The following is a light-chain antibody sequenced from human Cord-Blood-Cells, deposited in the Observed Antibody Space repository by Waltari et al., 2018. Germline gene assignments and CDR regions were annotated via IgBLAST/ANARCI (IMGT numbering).Light chain of an antibody. CDR3: QQLNSYP. Sequence: DIQLTQSPSFLSASVGDRVTITCRASQGISSYLALYQLKPGKAPKLLIYAASTLQSGVPTMFSGSGSGTEFTLTISSLQPEDFATYYCQQLNSYPFGPGTKVDIK. V-gene: IGKV1-9*01. J-gene: IGKJ3*01. CDR2: AAS. CDR1: QGISSY.